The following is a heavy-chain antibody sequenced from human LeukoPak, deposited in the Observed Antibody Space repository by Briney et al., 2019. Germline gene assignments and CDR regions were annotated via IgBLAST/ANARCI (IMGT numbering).Heavy chain of an antibody. J-gene: IGHJ4*02. D-gene: IGHD4-17*01. CDR3: ARDLDYGLDC. CDR2: INWNGGGT. CDR1: GFTFDDYG. Sequence: GGSLRLSCAASGFTFDDYGMSWVRQAPGKGLEWVSGINWNGGGTGYADSVKGRFTISRDNAKNSLYLQMNSLRAEDTALYHCARDLDYGLDCWGQGTLVTVSS. V-gene: IGHV3-20*01.